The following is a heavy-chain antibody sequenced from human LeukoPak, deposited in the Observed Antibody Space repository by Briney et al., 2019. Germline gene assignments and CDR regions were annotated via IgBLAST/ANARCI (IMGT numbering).Heavy chain of an antibody. Sequence: SETLSLTCTVSGGPIYSYYWSWIRQTAGEGLEWIGRLYPGVSTDYNPSLKSRVTMSVDTSKKQFALKLSAVTAADTAAYYCARLKFYDSTGYSPGHYMDVWGKGTTVRVSS. CDR2: LYPGVST. V-gene: IGHV4-4*07. CDR3: ARLKFYDSTGYSPGHYMDV. D-gene: IGHD3-22*01. CDR1: GGPIYSYY. J-gene: IGHJ6*03.